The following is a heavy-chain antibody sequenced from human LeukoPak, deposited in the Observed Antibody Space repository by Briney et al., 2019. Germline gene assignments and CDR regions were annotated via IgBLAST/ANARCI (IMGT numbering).Heavy chain of an antibody. V-gene: IGHV3-48*04. CDR2: ISSFSITI. J-gene: IGHJ4*02. CDR1: GFTFSSYS. Sequence: PGGPLRLSCAASGFTFSSYSLNWVRQAPGKGLEWVSSISSFSITIYYADSVKGRFTISRDNAEKSLYLQMNSMRAEDTAVYYCARDRGGSYSAIDYWGQGTLVTVSS. D-gene: IGHD2-15*01. CDR3: ARDRGGSYSAIDY.